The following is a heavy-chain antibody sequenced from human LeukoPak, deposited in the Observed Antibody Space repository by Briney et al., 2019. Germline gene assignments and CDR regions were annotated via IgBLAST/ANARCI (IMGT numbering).Heavy chain of an antibody. V-gene: IGHV3-33*01. J-gene: IGHJ6*02. CDR2: IWYDGSNK. D-gene: IGHD6-13*01. CDR3: ARGPDSSSWAYYYYYGMDV. CDR1: GFTFSSYG. Sequence: TGGSLRLSCAASGFTFSSYGMHWVRQAPGKGLEWVAVIWYDGSNKYYADSVKGRSTISRDNSKNTLYLQMNSLRAEDTAVYYCARGPDSSSWAYYYYYGMDVWGQGTTVTVSS.